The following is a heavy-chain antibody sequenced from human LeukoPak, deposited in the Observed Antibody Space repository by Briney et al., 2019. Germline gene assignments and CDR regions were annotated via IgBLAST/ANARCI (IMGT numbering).Heavy chain of an antibody. V-gene: IGHV3-21*01. J-gene: IGHJ4*02. CDR2: ISSSSSYI. D-gene: IGHD6-13*01. CDR1: GFTFSSYS. CDR3: ARGLMIAAAGTVDC. Sequence: GGSLRLSCAASGFTFSSYSMNWVRQAPGKGLEWVSSISSSSSYIYYADSVKGRFSISRDNAKNSLYLQMNSLRAEDTAVYYCARGLMIAAAGTVDCWGQGTLVTVSS.